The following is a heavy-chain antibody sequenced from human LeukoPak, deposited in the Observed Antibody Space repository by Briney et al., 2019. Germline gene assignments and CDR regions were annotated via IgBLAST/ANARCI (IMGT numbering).Heavy chain of an antibody. CDR2: ISSSSSTI. D-gene: IGHD2/OR15-2a*01. CDR1: GFTFSSYS. Sequence: GGSLRLSCAASGFTFSSYSMNWVRQAPGKGLEWVSYISSSSSTIYYADSVKGRFTISRDNAKNTLFLQMNSLRAEDTAVYYCVRGGFRTFDYWGQGTLVTVSS. V-gene: IGHV3-48*04. CDR3: VRGGFRTFDY. J-gene: IGHJ4*02.